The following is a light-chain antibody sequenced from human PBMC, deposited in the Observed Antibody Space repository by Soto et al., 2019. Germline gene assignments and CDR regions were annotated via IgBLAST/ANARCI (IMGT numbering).Light chain of an antibody. CDR2: RTS. CDR3: QQYNSDSFYT. Sequence: DIQLTQSPSTLSASVGDRVAITCRASQSFGTWLAWYQQKPGKAPNLLIYRTSSLGRGVPSRFSGGGCGTEFTLTISSLQPDDFATYYCQQYNSDSFYTFGQGTKVEIK. CDR1: QSFGTW. V-gene: IGKV1-5*03. J-gene: IGKJ2*01.